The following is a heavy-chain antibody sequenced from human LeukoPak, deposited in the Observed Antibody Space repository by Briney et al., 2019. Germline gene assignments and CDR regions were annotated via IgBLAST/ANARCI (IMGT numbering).Heavy chain of an antibody. D-gene: IGHD6-6*01. V-gene: IGHV3-30*04. J-gene: IGHJ4*02. CDR2: ISYDGSNK. CDR1: GFTFSSYA. CDR3: ARSIAARSYFDY. Sequence: GGSLRLSCAASGFTFSSYAMHWVRQAPGKRLEWVAVISYDGSNKYYADSVKGRFTISRDNSKNTLYLQMNSLRAEDTAVYYCARSIAARSYFDYWGQGTLATVSS.